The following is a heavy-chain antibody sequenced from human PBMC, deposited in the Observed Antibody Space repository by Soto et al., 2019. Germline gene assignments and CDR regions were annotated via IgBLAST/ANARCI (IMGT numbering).Heavy chain of an antibody. CDR2: IYYSGST. CDR3: ARGDHWYYSSGYYAHDAFDI. J-gene: IGHJ3*02. V-gene: IGHV4-31*03. D-gene: IGHD3-22*01. CDR1: GGSISSGGYY. Sequence: QVQLQESGPGLVKPSQTLSLTCTVSGGSISSGGYYWSWIRQHPGKGLEWIGYIYYSGSTYYNPSLKSRVTISVDTSKNQFSLKLSSVTAADTAVYYCARGDHWYYSSGYYAHDAFDIWGQGTMVTVSS.